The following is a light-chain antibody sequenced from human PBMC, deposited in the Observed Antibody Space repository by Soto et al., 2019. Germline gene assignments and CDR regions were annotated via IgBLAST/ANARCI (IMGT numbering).Light chain of an antibody. V-gene: IGKV4-1*01. CDR3: QQYYCSLPLT. CDR2: WAS. J-gene: IGKJ4*02. Sequence: DIVMTQSPDSLAVSLGERANINCTSSQSVLYSANTKTNLAWYQQKPAQPPKLLIYWASTRESGVPDRFSGSGSGTDFSLTISRLQAEDVAVYYCQQYYCSLPLTCGGGTKVEIK. CDR1: QSVLYSANTKTN.